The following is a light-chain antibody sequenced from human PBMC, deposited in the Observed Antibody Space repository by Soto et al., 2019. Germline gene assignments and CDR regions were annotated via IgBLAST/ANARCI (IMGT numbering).Light chain of an antibody. CDR1: SNDVGGYNY. V-gene: IGLV2-14*01. Sequence: QSVLTQPASMSGSPGQSMTISCTGTSNDVGGYNYVSWYQQHPGQPPKLMIYDVSNRPSGVSNRFSGSKSGNTASLTISGLQADDEADYYCSSYTGSSTAVFGGGTKVTVL. CDR2: DVS. J-gene: IGLJ2*01. CDR3: SSYTGSSTAV.